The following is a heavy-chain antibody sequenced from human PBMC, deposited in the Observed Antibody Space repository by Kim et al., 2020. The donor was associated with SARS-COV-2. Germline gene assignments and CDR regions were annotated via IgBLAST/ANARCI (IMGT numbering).Heavy chain of an antibody. J-gene: IGHJ4*02. D-gene: IGHD1-1*01. CDR3: AKREQPQYYFDY. V-gene: IGHV3-23*01. Sequence: GGSLRLSCAASGFTFSSYTMSWVRQAPGKGLEWVSSISGSGGNTYYADSVKGRFTISRDKSKNTLYLQMDSLRAEDTAVYYCAKREQPQYYFDYWGQGTLVTVSS. CDR1: GFTFSSYT. CDR2: ISGSGGNT.